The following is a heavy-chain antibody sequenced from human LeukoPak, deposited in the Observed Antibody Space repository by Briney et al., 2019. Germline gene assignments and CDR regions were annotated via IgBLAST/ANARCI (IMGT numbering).Heavy chain of an antibody. D-gene: IGHD3-22*01. CDR1: GGTFSSYA. Sequence: SVRVSCKASGGTFSSYAISWVRQAPGQGLEWMGRIIPIFGTANYAQKFQGRVTITTDESTSTAYMELSSLRSEDTAVYYCARDSPYDSSGYDYWGQGTLVTVSS. CDR2: IIPIFGTA. J-gene: IGHJ4*02. V-gene: IGHV1-69*05. CDR3: ARDSPYDSSGYDY.